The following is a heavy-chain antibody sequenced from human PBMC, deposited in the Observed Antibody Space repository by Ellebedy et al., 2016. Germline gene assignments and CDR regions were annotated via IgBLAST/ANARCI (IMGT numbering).Heavy chain of an antibody. CDR2: ISYDGSHI. J-gene: IGHJ4*02. CDR3: AKSGYSYAWGY. V-gene: IGHV3-30*18. D-gene: IGHD5-18*01. Sequence: GESLKISCAASGFTFSTSAVHWVRQAPGKGLEWVAIISYDGSHIRYVDSVKGRFTISRDNSKNTLYLQMNSLTAEDTAVYFCAKSGYSYAWGYWGQGTLVTVSS. CDR1: GFTFSTSA.